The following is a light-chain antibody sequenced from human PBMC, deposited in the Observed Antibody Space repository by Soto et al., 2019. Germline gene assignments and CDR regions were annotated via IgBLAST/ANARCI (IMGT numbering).Light chain of an antibody. CDR3: ASWDDILNVV. Sequence: QSVLTQPPSTSGTPGQRVTISCSGSNSTIGSNAVNWYQHVPGTAPKVVIYRNDQRPSGVPDRFSGSKSGTSASLAISGLQSDDEADYFCASWDDILNVVFGGGTKVTVL. J-gene: IGLJ2*01. V-gene: IGLV1-44*01. CDR1: NSTIGSNA. CDR2: RND.